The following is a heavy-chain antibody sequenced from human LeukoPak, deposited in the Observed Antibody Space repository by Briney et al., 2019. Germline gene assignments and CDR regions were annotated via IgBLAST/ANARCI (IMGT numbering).Heavy chain of an antibody. CDR2: ISPLFGSA. CDR3: ARGYAFDY. Sequence: SVKVSCKASGGTFSRYTLNWVRQAPGQGLEWMGGISPLFGSAKYAQKFQGRVTITADESTSTAYMGLSSLRSEDTAVYYCARGYAFDYWGQGTLVTVSS. D-gene: IGHD3-16*01. V-gene: IGHV1-69*13. CDR1: GGTFSRYT. J-gene: IGHJ4*02.